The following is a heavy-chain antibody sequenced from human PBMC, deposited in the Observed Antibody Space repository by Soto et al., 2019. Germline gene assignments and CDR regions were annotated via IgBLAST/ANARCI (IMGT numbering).Heavy chain of an antibody. CDR3: ARGPSGSYAYSYYGMDV. J-gene: IGHJ6*02. CDR1: GGTFSSYA. CDR2: IIPIFGTA. Sequence: QVQLVQSGAEVKKPGSSVKVSCKASGGTFSSYAISWVRQAPGQGLEWMGGIIPIFGTANYAQKFQGRVTITADESTSTAYMELSSLRSEDTAVYYCARGPSGSYAYSYYGMDVWGQGTTVTVSS. D-gene: IGHD1-26*01. V-gene: IGHV1-69*01.